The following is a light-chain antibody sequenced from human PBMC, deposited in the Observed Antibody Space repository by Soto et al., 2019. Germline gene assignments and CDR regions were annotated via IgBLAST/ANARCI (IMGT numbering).Light chain of an antibody. CDR2: DVS. V-gene: IGLV2-11*01. CDR1: SSDVGGYNY. Sequence: QSALTQPRSVPGSPGQSVTISCTGTSSDVGGYNYVSWYQQHPGKAPKLMIYDVSKRPPGVPDRLSGSKSGNTASLTISGIQAEDEADYYFCSYAGSYTGVFGTGTKLTVL. J-gene: IGLJ1*01. CDR3: CSYAGSYTGV.